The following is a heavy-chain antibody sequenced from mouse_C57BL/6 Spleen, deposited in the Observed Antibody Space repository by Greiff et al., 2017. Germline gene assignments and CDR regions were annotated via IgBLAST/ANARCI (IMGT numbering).Heavy chain of an antibody. CDR2: ISDGGSYT. V-gene: IGHV5-4*03. J-gene: IGHJ1*03. CDR3: ARRGDWYFDV. Sequence: EVKVVESGGGLVKLGGSLKLSCAASGFTFSSYAMSWVRQTPEKRLEWVATISDGGSYTYYPDNVKGRFTISRDNAKNNLYLQMSHLKSEDTAMYYCARRGDWYFDVWGTGTTVTVSS. CDR1: GFTFSSYA.